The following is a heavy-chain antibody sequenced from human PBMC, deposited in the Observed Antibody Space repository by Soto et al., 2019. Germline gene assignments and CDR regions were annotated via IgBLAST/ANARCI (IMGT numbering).Heavy chain of an antibody. Sequence: GGSLRLSCAASGFTFSSYGMHWVRQAPGKGLEWVAVIWYDGSNKYYADSVKGRFTISRDNSKNTLYLQMNSLRAEDTAVYYCARDAEGLELRGYYYDYMDVWGKGTTVTVSS. D-gene: IGHD1-7*01. J-gene: IGHJ6*03. CDR1: GFTFSSYG. V-gene: IGHV3-33*08. CDR2: IWYDGSNK. CDR3: ARDAEGLELRGYYYDYMDV.